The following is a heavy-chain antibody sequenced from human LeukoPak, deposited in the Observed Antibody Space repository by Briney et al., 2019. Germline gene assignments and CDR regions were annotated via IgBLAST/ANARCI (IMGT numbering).Heavy chain of an antibody. Sequence: ASVKVSCKASGYTFTGYYMHWVRQAPGHGLEWRGGINPNSGGTNYAQKFQGRVTMTRDTSISTAYMELSRLRSDDTAVYYCARTGFKRYQLLSGYWGQGTLVTVSS. CDR2: INPNSGGT. V-gene: IGHV1-2*02. J-gene: IGHJ4*02. CDR1: GYTFTGYY. CDR3: ARTGFKRYQLLSGY. D-gene: IGHD2-2*01.